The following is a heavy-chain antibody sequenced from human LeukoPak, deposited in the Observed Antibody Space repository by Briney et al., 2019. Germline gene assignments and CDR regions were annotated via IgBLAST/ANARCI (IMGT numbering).Heavy chain of an antibody. CDR3: AREVWGKDWYFDL. V-gene: IGHV4-59*01. D-gene: IGHD7-27*01. J-gene: IGHJ2*01. Sequence: PSETLSLTCTVPGGSISTYYWTWIRQPPGKGLEWLGYIYYSGSTNYFPSLKSRVTISLETSKNQFSLKLSSVTAADTAVYYCAREVWGKDWYFDLWGRGTLVTVSS. CDR2: IYYSGST. CDR1: GGSISTYY.